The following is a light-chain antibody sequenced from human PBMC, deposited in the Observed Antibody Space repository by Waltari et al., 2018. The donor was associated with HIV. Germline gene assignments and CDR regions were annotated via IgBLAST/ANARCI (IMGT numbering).Light chain of an antibody. CDR2: DNH. CDR3: VTWDSNVQILL. J-gene: IGLJ2*01. V-gene: IGLV1-51*01. Sequence: SLLTQPTSASAAPGQRVTIPCSGSDSNVGRHFVSWYQHIPGTGPKLLLYDNHHRHAGVPERFSASKTGTSASLDITGLQTADEADYYCVTWDSNVQILLFGGGTKVTVL. CDR1: DSNVGRHF.